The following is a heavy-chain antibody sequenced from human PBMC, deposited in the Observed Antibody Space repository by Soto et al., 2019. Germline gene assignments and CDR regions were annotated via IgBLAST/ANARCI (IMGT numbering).Heavy chain of an antibody. Sequence: LRLSCEASGFTFSGKKYLTWGRQAPGKGPEWVSALYDTDGTFYADSVKGRFTISKDNSKNTFYLQLNSLGIDDTDVYYCATWLQREHGFDIWGLGTMVTVSS. D-gene: IGHD3-10*01. J-gene: IGHJ3*02. CDR2: LYDTDGT. V-gene: IGHV3-53*05. CDR3: ATWLQREHGFDI. CDR1: GFTFSGKKY.